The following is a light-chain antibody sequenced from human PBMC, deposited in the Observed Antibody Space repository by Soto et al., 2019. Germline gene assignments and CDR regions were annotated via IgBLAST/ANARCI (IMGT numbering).Light chain of an antibody. CDR1: QSVSSSY. J-gene: IGKJ4*02. CDR3: QQRSSWPPT. CDR2: GAS. V-gene: IGKV3-11*01. Sequence: EVVLTQSPGTLSLSPGERATLSCRASQSVSSSYLAWYQQKPGQAPRLLIDGASNRATGIPARFSGSGSGTDFTLTISSLEPEDFAVYFCQQRSSWPPTFGGGTKVDIK.